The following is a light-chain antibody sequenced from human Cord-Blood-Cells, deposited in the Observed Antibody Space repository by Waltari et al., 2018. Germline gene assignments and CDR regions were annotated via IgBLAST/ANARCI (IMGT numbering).Light chain of an antibody. V-gene: IGKV3-20*01. CDR2: GAS. CDR3: QQYCSSPPWT. Sequence: EIVLTQSPGTLSLSPGERATLSCRASQSVSSSDLAWYQQKPGQAPRLLIYGASSRATGIPDRFSGSGSGTDFTLTISRLEPEDFAVYYCQQYCSSPPWTFGQGTKVEIK. J-gene: IGKJ1*01. CDR1: QSVSSSD.